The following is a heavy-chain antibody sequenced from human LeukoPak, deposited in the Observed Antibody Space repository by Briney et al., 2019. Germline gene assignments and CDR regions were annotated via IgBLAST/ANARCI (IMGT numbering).Heavy chain of an antibody. D-gene: IGHD6-19*01. CDR2: ISGSGGST. Sequence: GGSLRLSCAASGFTFSSYAMSWVRQAPGKGLEWVSAISGSGGSTYYADSVKGRFTISRDNSKNTLYLQMNSLRAEDTAVYYCAKVRYSSGWYTYSPDYWGQGTLVTVSP. CDR1: GFTFSSYA. V-gene: IGHV3-23*01. J-gene: IGHJ4*02. CDR3: AKVRYSSGWYTYSPDY.